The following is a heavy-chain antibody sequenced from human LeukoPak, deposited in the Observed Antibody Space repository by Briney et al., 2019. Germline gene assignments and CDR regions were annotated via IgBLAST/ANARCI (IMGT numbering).Heavy chain of an antibody. Sequence: SETLSLTCAVSGGSTNNWWTWVRQPPGKGLEWIGEIHHSGSTDYNPSPKSRVTISPDKSKNQFSLTLTSVTAADTAVYFCARAPLSGTYYTDAFDIWGQGTMVTVSS. CDR1: GGSTNNW. V-gene: IGHV4-4*02. CDR3: ARAPLSGTYYTDAFDI. CDR2: IHHSGST. J-gene: IGHJ3*02. D-gene: IGHD1-26*01.